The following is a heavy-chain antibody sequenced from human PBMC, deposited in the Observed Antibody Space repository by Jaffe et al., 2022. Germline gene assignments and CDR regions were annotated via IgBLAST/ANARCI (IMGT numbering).Heavy chain of an antibody. CDR3: TREGPLPGSDY. Sequence: EVQLVESGGGLVQPGRSLRLSCTASGFTFGDYAMSWVRQAPGKGLEWVGFIRSKAYGGTTEYAASVKGRFTISRDDSKSIAYLQMNSLKTEDTAVYYCTREGPLPGSDYWGQGTLVTVSS. V-gene: IGHV3-49*04. CDR1: GFTFGDYA. CDR2: IRSKAYGGTT. J-gene: IGHJ4*02.